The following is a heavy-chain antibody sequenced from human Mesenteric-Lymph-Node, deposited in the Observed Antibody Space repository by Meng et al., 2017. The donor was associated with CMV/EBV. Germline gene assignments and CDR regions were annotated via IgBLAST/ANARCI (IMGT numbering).Heavy chain of an antibody. CDR1: GFDFGGYT. CDR2: ITATGSYI. Sequence: GGSLRLSCAASGFDFGGYTMTWVRQAPGKGLEWVSSITATGSYIFYADSVKGRFSISRDGAQKSLFLQMNSLRAEDTAIYFCARDSKWEQPIYWGQGTLVTVSS. J-gene: IGHJ4*02. V-gene: IGHV3-21*01. D-gene: IGHD1/OR15-1a*01. CDR3: ARDSKWEQPIY.